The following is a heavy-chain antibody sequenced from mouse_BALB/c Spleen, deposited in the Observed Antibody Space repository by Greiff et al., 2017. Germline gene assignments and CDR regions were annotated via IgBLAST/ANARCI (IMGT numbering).Heavy chain of an antibody. J-gene: IGHJ4*01. CDR1: GFTFSSFG. CDR2: ISSGSSTI. Sequence: EVMLVESGGGLVQPGGSRKLSCAASGFTFSSFGMHWVRQAPEKGLEWVAYISSGSSTIYYADTVKGRFTISRDNPKNTLFLQMTSLRSEDTAMYYCARGGLLPYAMDYWGQGTSVTVSS. V-gene: IGHV5-17*02. CDR3: ARGGLLPYAMDY. D-gene: IGHD2-3*01.